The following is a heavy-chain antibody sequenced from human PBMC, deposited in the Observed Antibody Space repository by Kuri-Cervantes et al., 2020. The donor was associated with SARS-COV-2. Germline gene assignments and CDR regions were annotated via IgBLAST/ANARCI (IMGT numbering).Heavy chain of an antibody. CDR2: IYSGGST. CDR3: AKAKSIVGYYYMDV. Sequence: GESLNISWAASGFTVSSNYMSWVRQAPGKGLEWVSVIYSGGSTYYADSVKVLFTISRDNSKNTLYLQMNSLRAEDTAVYYCAKAKSIVGYYYMDVWGKGTTVTVSS. D-gene: IGHD2-15*01. V-gene: IGHV3-53*01. J-gene: IGHJ6*03. CDR1: GFTVSSNY.